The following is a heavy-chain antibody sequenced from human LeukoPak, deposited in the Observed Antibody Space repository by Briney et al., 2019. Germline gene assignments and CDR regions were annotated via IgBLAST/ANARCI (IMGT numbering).Heavy chain of an antibody. CDR1: GFPFNSYW. J-gene: IGHJ3*02. V-gene: IGHV3-7*01. CDR3: APEVWELQGASDI. D-gene: IGHD1-26*01. CDR2: IKEDGSEK. Sequence: GGSLRLSCAASGFPFNSYWMSWVRQAPGRGLEWVANIKEDGSEKFYVDSVKGRFTISRDNAKNSLFLQMTSLRAEDTALYYCAPEVWELQGASDIWGQGTMVTVSS.